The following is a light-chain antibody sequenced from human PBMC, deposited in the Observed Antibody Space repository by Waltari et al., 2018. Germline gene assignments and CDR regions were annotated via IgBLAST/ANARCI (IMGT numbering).Light chain of an antibody. Sequence: QSALTQPRSVSGSPGQSVTISCTGTSNDIGFYNYVSWDQQHPGKPPKVLIYDVTKRPSGVPDRFSGSKSGNTASLTISGLQAEDEADYYCCSYGGSYTWVFGGGTWLTVL. CDR1: SNDIGFYNY. J-gene: IGLJ3*02. V-gene: IGLV2-11*01. CDR3: CSYGGSYTWV. CDR2: DVT.